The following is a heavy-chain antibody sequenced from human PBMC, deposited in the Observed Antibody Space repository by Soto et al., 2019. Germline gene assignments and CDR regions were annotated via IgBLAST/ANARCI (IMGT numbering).Heavy chain of an antibody. CDR2: ISGSGGST. CDR1: GFTFGDYA. D-gene: IGHD3-22*01. CDR3: AKVEDTMIVVVTIGFDY. V-gene: IGHV3-23*04. J-gene: IGHJ4*02. Sequence: EVQLVESGGGLVQPGRSLRLSCAASGFTFGDYAMQWVRQAPGKGLEWVSAISGSGGSTYYADSVKGRFTISRDNSKNTLYLQMNSLRAEDTAVYYCAKVEDTMIVVVTIGFDYWGQGTLVTVSS.